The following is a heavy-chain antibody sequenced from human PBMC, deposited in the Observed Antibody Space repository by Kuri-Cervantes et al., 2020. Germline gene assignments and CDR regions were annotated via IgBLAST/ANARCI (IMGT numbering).Heavy chain of an antibody. J-gene: IGHJ4*02. CDR2: IKSKTDGGTT. V-gene: IGHV3-15*05. CDR3: AREEGGSYFRQFDY. CDR1: GFTFSNAW. D-gene: IGHD1-26*01. Sequence: GGSLRLSCAASGFTFSNAWMSWVRQAPGKGLEWVGRIKSKTDGGTTDYAAPVKGRFTISGDDSKNTLYLQMNSLRAEDTALYYCAREEGGSYFRQFDYWGQGTLVTVSS.